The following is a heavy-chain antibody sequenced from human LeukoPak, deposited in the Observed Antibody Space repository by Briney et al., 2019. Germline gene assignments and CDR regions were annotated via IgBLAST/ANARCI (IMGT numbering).Heavy chain of an antibody. CDR1: GYTFTSYG. D-gene: IGHD2-2*01. CDR2: SSGYNGNT. J-gene: IGHJ4*02. Sequence: ASVKVSCKASGYTFTSYGISWVRQAPGQGLEWVGWSSGYNGNTDYAQKLQGRVTVTTDTSTSTVYMEWRSLRSDDTAVYYCVRDRGHTRPYCFDYWGEGTLVTVSS. V-gene: IGHV1-18*01. CDR3: VRDRGHTRPYCFDY.